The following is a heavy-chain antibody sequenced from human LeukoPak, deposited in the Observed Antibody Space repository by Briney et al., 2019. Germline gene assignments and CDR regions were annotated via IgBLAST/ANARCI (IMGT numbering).Heavy chain of an antibody. V-gene: IGHV3-66*02. Sequence: PGGSLRLSCAASGFTVSSNYMSWVRQAPGKGREWVSVIYSGGSTYYADSVKGRFTISRDNSKNTLYLQMNSLRAEDTAVYYCARGITGTENAFDIWGQGTMVTVSS. D-gene: IGHD1-20*01. CDR3: ARGITGTENAFDI. CDR1: GFTVSSNY. J-gene: IGHJ3*02. CDR2: IYSGGST.